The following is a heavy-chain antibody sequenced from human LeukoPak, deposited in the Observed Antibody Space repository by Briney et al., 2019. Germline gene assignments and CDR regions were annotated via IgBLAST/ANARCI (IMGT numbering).Heavy chain of an antibody. J-gene: IGHJ4*02. CDR1: GFTFSSYW. CDR2: IKQDGSEK. V-gene: IGHV3-7*03. D-gene: IGHD5-18*01. Sequence: GGSLRLSCAASGFTFSSYWMSWVRQAPGKGLEWVANIKQDGSEKYYVDSVKGRFTISRDNSKNTMYLQVNSLRAEDTAVYYCARGYTYFVSWGQGTLVTVSS. CDR3: ARGYTYFVS.